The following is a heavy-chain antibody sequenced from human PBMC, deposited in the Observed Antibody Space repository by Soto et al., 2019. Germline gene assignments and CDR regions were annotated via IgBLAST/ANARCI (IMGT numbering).Heavy chain of an antibody. CDR2: INHSGST. V-gene: IGHV4-34*01. J-gene: IGHJ5*02. CDR3: ARAPHWTMVRGVIRANRFDP. CDR1: GGSFSGYY. D-gene: IGHD3-10*01. Sequence: SETLSLTCAVYGGSFSGYYWSWIRQPPGKGLEWIGEINHSGSTNYNPSLKSRVTISVDTSKNQFSLKLSSVTAADTAVYYCARAPHWTMVRGVIRANRFDPWGQGTLVTVSS.